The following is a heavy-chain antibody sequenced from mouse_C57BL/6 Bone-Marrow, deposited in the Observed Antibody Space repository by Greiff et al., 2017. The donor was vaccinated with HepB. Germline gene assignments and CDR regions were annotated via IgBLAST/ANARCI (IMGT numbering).Heavy chain of an antibody. V-gene: IGHV5-17*01. D-gene: IGHD1-1*01. CDR3: ARDYGSSYDYYAMDY. CDR2: ISSGSSTI. CDR1: GFTFSDYG. Sequence: EVMLVESGVGLVKPGGSLKLSCAASGFTFSDYGMHWVRQAPEKGLEWVAYISSGSSTIYYADTVKGRFTISRDNAKNTLFLQMTSLRSEDTAMYYCARDYGSSYDYYAMDYWGQGTSVTVSS. J-gene: IGHJ4*01.